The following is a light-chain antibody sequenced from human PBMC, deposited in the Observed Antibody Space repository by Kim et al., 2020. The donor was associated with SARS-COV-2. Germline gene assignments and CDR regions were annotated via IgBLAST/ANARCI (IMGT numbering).Light chain of an antibody. CDR1: SSDVGNDTR. CDR2: EVT. CDR3: SSYTSTSTWM. V-gene: IGLV2-18*02. Sequence: GQYVIISRSGTSSDVGNDTRVSWYQQPPGTAPKLMIYEVTNRPSGVPDRFSGSKSGNTASLTISGLQAEDEADYFCSSYTSTSTWMFGGGTKLTVL. J-gene: IGLJ3*02.